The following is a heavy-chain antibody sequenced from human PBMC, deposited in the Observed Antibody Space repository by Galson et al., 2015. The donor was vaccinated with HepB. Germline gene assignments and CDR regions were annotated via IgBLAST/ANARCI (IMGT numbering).Heavy chain of an antibody. D-gene: IGHD3-16*01. J-gene: IGHJ4*02. CDR2: IYYSGST. CDR3: ARLASDYAWGRPTGPVDY. Sequence: ETLSLTCTVSGGSISSSSYYWGWIRQPPGKGLEWIGSIYYSGSTYYNPSLKSRVTISVDTSKNQFSLKLSSVTAADTAVYYCARLASDYAWGRPTGPVDYWGQGTLVTVSS. V-gene: IGHV4-39*01. CDR1: GGSISSSSYY.